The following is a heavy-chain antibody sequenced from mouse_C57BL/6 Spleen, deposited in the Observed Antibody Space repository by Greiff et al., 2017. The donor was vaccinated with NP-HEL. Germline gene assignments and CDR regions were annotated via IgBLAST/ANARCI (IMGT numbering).Heavy chain of an antibody. J-gene: IGHJ2*01. CDR1: GYTFTSYW. D-gene: IGHD1-1*01. CDR2: IHPNSGST. Sequence: QVQLQQPGAELVKPGASVKLSCKASGYTFTSYWMHWVKQRPGQGLEWIGMIHPNSGSTNYNEKFKSKATLTVDKSSSTAYMQLSSLTSEDSAVYYCARMDYGSSVDYWGQGTTLTVSS. V-gene: IGHV1-64*01. CDR3: ARMDYGSSVDY.